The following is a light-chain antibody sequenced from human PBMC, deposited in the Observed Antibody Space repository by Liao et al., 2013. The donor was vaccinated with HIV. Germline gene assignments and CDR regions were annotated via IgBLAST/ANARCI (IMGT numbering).Light chain of an antibody. J-gene: IGLJ2*01. V-gene: IGLV3-1*01. CDR3: QVWDTSSDHVV. Sequence: SYELTQPPSVSVSPGQTASITCSGDTLGDKSPSWYQQRPGQPPLLVIYYDTDRPSGVPERFSGSNSGNTATLTISRVEAGDEADYYCQVWDTSSDHVVFGGGTKLTVL. CDR2: YDT. CDR1: TLGDKS.